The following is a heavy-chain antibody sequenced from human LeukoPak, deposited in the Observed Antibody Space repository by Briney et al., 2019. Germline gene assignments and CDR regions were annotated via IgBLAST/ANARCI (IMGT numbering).Heavy chain of an antibody. CDR1: GFIFNNYP. D-gene: IGHD3-3*01. Sequence: QPGGSLRLSCAASGFIFNNYPMTWVRQAPGKGPEWVSAISGFGDRTVYADFVKGRFTISRDNSKTTLYLQMNSLKAEDTAIYYCGKEPWEGSGYIHYWGQGTLVTVSS. CDR3: GKEPWEGSGYIHY. J-gene: IGHJ4*02. V-gene: IGHV3-23*01. CDR2: ISGFGDRT.